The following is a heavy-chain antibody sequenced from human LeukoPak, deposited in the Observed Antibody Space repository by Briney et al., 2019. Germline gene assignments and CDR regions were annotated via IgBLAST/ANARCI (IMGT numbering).Heavy chain of an antibody. CDR3: ASLYDSSGYYSSWAFDI. D-gene: IGHD3-22*01. CDR1: GGSISSYY. Sequence: SEALSLTCTVSGGSISSYYWSWIRQPPGKGLEWIGYIYYSGSTNYNPSLKSRVTISVDTSKNQFSLKLSSVTAADTAVYYCASLYDSSGYYSSWAFDIWGQGTMVTVSS. J-gene: IGHJ3*02. V-gene: IGHV4-59*01. CDR2: IYYSGST.